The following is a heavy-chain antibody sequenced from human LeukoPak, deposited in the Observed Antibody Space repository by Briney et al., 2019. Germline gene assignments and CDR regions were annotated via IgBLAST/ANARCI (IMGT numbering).Heavy chain of an antibody. CDR3: AKASWVSDANAVL. J-gene: IGHJ4*02. CDR1: GFTFSSYA. V-gene: IGHV3-23*01. CDR2: LKGNCET. D-gene: IGHD6-13*01. Sequence: QPVGSLRLSCASTGFTFSSYAMSWVRHARPRGLEWVSGLKGNCETVYADSVKGRCHLSRDDSRKLVHLQLNSLSVEDTAIYYCAKASWVSDANAVLWGQGTQVTVSS.